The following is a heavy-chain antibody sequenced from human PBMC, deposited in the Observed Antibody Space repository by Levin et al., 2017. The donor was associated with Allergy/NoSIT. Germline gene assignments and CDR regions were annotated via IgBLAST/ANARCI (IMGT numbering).Heavy chain of an antibody. CDR1: GGSISSGDYY. CDR2: IYYSGKT. V-gene: IGHV4-31*03. CDR3: ASPHHTKQRYCCGGDPPPDSY. J-gene: IGHJ4*02. Sequence: SETLSLTCTVSGGSISSGDYYWKWIRQHPGKGLEWVGYIYYSGKTYYNPSLKSRLTISVDTSKNHFSLKLSSVTAADTAVYFCASPHHTKQRYCCGGDPPPDSYWGQGTLVTVSS. D-gene: IGHD2-21*02.